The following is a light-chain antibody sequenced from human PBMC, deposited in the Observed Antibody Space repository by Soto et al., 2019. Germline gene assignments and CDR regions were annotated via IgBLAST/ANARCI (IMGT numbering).Light chain of an antibody. Sequence: QPVLAQSSSACASLGSSVKLTCILSSGHSTYIIAWHQQQPGKAPRFLMTLDRSGSYNRGSGVPDRFSGSSSGADRYLTISNLQFEDEGDYYCETWYSNTHKVFGGGTKLTVL. CDR1: SGHSTYI. V-gene: IGLV4-60*02. CDR3: ETWYSNTHKV. J-gene: IGLJ3*02. CDR2: LDRSGSY.